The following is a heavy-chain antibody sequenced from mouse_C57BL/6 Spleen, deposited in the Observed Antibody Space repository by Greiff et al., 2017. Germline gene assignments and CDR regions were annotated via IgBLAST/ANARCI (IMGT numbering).Heavy chain of an antibody. V-gene: IGHV5-17*01. J-gene: IGHJ4*01. CDR1: GFTFSDYG. Sequence: EVQLVESGGGLVKPGGSLKLSCAASGFTFSDYGMHWVRQAPEKGLEWVAYISSGSSTIYYADTVKGRFTISRDNAKNTLFLQMTSLRSEDTAMYYCARWGSSGYVYAMDYWGQGTSVTVSS. CDR3: ARWGSSGYVYAMDY. CDR2: ISSGSSTI. D-gene: IGHD3-2*02.